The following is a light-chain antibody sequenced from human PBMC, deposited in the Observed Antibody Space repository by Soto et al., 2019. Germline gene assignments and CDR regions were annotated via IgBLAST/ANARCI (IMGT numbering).Light chain of an antibody. J-gene: IGKJ5*01. CDR1: KSVSSY. CDR2: DAS. CDR3: QQRSNPST. V-gene: IGKV3-11*01. Sequence: EIVLTQSPATLSLSPGERATLSCRASKSVSSYLAWYQQKPGQAPRLLIYDASNRTTGIPARFSVSGSGTDFTLTISSLEPEDFAVYYCQQRSNPSTFGQGKRLEIK.